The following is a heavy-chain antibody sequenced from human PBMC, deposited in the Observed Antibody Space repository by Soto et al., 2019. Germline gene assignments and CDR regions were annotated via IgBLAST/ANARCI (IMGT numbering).Heavy chain of an antibody. CDR2: IYYSGST. Sequence: PSETLSLTCTVSGGSISSSSYYWGWIRQPPGKGLEWIGSIYYSGSTYYNPSLKSRVTISVDTSKNQFSLKLSSVTAADTAVYYCASPFGVEYSMDVWGQGTTVTVSS. V-gene: IGHV4-39*01. CDR1: GGSISSSSYY. J-gene: IGHJ6*02. D-gene: IGHD3-3*01. CDR3: ASPFGVEYSMDV.